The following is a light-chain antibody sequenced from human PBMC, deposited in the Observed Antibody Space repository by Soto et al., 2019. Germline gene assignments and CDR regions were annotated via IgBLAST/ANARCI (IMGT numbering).Light chain of an antibody. CDR2: EVS. V-gene: IGLV2-8*01. J-gene: IGLJ2*01. Sequence: QSALTQPPSASGSPGQSVTISCTGTSSDVGGYNYVSWYQQHPGKAPKLMIYEVSKRPSGVPERFSGSNSGNTASLTVSGLQAEDEADYYCSSFAGSNNVVFGGGTKLTVL. CDR3: SSFAGSNNVV. CDR1: SSDVGGYNY.